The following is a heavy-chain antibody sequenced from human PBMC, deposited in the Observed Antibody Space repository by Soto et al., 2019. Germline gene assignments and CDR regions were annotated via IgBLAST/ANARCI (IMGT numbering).Heavy chain of an antibody. CDR2: INGGGDNT. J-gene: IGHJ4*02. D-gene: IGHD5-12*01. Sequence: PGGSLRLSCAATGFTFSSYAMSWVRQAPGKGLECVASINGGGDNTYYAESMKGRFSISRDNTKNTLYLQMNSLRAEDSAVYYCAKDQRGYTSTARIDYWGQGTLVTVSS. CDR3: AKDQRGYTSTARIDY. CDR1: GFTFSSYA. V-gene: IGHV3-23*01.